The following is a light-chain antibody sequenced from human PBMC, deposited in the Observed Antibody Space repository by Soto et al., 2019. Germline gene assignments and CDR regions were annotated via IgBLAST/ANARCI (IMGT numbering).Light chain of an antibody. J-gene: IGLJ1*01. Sequence: QSVLTQPASVSGSPGQSITISCTGTSSDVGSYDLVSWYQHHPGKAPKLMIYEVSKRPSGGSNRFSGSKSGNTASLTISGVQAEDEADYYCCTYAGSSTFSYVFGTGTKGT. CDR3: CTYAGSSTFSYV. CDR2: EVS. CDR1: SSDVGSYDL. V-gene: IGLV2-23*02.